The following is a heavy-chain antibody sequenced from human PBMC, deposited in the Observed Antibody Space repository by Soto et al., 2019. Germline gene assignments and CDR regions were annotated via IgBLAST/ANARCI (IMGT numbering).Heavy chain of an antibody. V-gene: IGHV3-53*01. CDR3: ARYTNPISYYNAMDV. J-gene: IGHJ6*02. D-gene: IGHD1-1*01. CDR1: GFTVSSNY. Sequence: EVQLVESGGGFIQPGGSLRLSCAASGFTVSSNYMRWVRQAPGKGLEWVSVIYTGGNTYYADSVKGRFIISRDNSKNTVYRQLNRLRAEDTAVYYYARYTNPISYYNAMDVWGQGTTVTVSS. CDR2: IYTGGNT.